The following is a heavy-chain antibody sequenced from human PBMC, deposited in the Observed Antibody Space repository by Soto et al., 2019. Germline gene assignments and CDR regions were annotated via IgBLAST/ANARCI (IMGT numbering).Heavy chain of an antibody. J-gene: IGHJ3*02. CDR2: IYYSGST. Sequence: QVQLQESGPGLVKPSETLSLTCTVSGGSISSYYWSWIRQPPGKGLEWIGYIYYSGSTNYNPSLKSRLTRSVDTSKNQFSLKLSSVTAADTAVYYCARRYSSTFDIWGQGTMVTVSS. CDR3: ARRYSSTFDI. CDR1: GGSISSYY. V-gene: IGHV4-59*08. D-gene: IGHD6-19*01.